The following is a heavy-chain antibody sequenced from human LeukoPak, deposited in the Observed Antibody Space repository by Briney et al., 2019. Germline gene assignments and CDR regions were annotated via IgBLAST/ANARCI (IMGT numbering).Heavy chain of an antibody. CDR3: AKGSYYDSSGSFYFDY. V-gene: IGHV3-7*03. CDR1: GFTFSSSA. CDR2: INQDGSQK. Sequence: GGSLRLSCAASGFTFSSSAMSWVRQAPGKGLDWAAHINQDGSQKHYVDSVKGRFTVSRDNAKNTLYVQVNSLGTEDTAAYYCAKGSYYDSSGSFYFDYWGQGTLVTVSS. J-gene: IGHJ4*02. D-gene: IGHD3-22*01.